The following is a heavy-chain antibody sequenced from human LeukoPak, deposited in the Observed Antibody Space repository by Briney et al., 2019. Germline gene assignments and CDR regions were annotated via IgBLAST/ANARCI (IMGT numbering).Heavy chain of an antibody. CDR3: ARDEQWLVPISRPFYGMDV. D-gene: IGHD6-19*01. Sequence: ASVKVSCKSSGYTFTSSGIIWVRQAPGQGLEWMGCINTYNGNTNYAQKLQGRVTMTTDTPTSTAYMELRSLRSDDTAVYYCARDEQWLVPISRPFYGMDVWGQGTTVTVSS. CDR1: GYTFTSSG. V-gene: IGHV1-18*01. CDR2: INTYNGNT. J-gene: IGHJ6*02.